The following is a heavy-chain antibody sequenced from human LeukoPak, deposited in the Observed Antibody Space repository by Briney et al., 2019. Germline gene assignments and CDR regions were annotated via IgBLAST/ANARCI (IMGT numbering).Heavy chain of an antibody. D-gene: IGHD3-10*01. CDR3: ARALATMVRGVPYY. Sequence: EASVKVSCKASGYTFTGYYMHWVRQAPGQGLEWMGWINPNSGGTNYAQKFQGRVTMTRDTSISTAYMELSRLRSDDTAAYYCARALATMVRGVPYYWGQGTLVTVSS. J-gene: IGHJ4*02. V-gene: IGHV1-2*02. CDR1: GYTFTGYY. CDR2: INPNSGGT.